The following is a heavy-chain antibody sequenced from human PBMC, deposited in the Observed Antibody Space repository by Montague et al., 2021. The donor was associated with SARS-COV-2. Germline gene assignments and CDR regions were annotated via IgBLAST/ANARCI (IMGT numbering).Heavy chain of an antibody. Sequence: SLRLSCAASGFTFSSYEMNWVRQAPGKGLEWVSYISSSGSTIYYADSVKGRFTISRDNAKNSLYLQMNSLRAEDTAVYYCARDRGLRYFDSDAFDIWGQGTMVTVSS. CDR3: ARDRGLRYFDSDAFDI. V-gene: IGHV3-48*03. CDR2: ISSSGSTI. D-gene: IGHD3-9*01. J-gene: IGHJ3*02. CDR1: GFTFSSYE.